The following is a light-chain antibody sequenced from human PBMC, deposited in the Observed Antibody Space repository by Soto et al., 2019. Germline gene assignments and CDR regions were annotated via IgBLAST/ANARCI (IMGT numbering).Light chain of an antibody. CDR1: SSDVGGYDH. V-gene: IGLV2-8*01. CDR3: SSDAGNYNYV. CDR2: EVT. Sequence: QSALTQPPSASGSPGQSGTIPCTGTSSDVGGYDHVSWYQQHPGKAPKLMIYEVTKRPAGVPDRFSGSKSGNTASLTVSGLQAEDEADYFCSSDAGNYNYVFGTGTKLTVL. J-gene: IGLJ1*01.